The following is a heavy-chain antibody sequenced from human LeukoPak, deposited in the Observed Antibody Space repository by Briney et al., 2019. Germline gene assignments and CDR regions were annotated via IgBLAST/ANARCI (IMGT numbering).Heavy chain of an antibody. V-gene: IGHV5-51*01. CDR1: GYKFTNYW. CDR2: IYPDDSDT. CDR3: ARHIGLTTRYLDY. Sequence: GESLKISCKGSGYKFTNYWIAWVRQMPGKGLEWMGMIYPDDSDTRYSPSFQGHVTISADKSITTAYLQWSSLKASDTAMYYCARHIGLTTRYLDYRGQGTLVTVSS. D-gene: IGHD4/OR15-4a*01. J-gene: IGHJ4*02.